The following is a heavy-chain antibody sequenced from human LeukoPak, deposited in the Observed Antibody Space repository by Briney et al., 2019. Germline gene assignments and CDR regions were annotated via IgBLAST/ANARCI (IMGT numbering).Heavy chain of an antibody. CDR3: TTRYCGSTSCYRDWYYFDY. Sequence: GGSLRLSCAASGFTFSNAWMSWVRQAPGKGLEWVGRIKSKTDGGTTDYAAPVKGRFTISRDDSKNTLYLQMNSLKTEDTAVYYCTTRYCGSTSCYRDWYYFDYWGQGTLVTVSS. CDR1: GFTFSNAW. V-gene: IGHV3-15*01. J-gene: IGHJ4*02. D-gene: IGHD2-2*01. CDR2: IKSKTDGGTT.